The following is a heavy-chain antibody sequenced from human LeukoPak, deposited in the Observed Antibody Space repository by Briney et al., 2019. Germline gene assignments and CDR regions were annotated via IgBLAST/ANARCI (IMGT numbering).Heavy chain of an antibody. V-gene: IGHV4-61*02. CDR3: ARDPLGTYDAFDI. J-gene: IGHJ3*02. D-gene: IGHD7-27*01. CDR2: IFTSGNT. CDR1: GGSIYSDTYY. Sequence: SETLSLACTVSGGSIYSDTYYWSWIRQPAGKGLEWIGRIFTSGNTNYNPSLKSRVTISVDTSKNQFSLKLSSVTAADTAVYYCARDPLGTYDAFDIWGQGTMVTVSS.